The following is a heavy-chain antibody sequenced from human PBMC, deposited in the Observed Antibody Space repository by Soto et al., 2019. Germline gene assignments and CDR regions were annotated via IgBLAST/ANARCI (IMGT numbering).Heavy chain of an antibody. J-gene: IGHJ4*02. CDR1: GFTVSSNY. CDR3: AGGKAKYYFDY. D-gene: IGHD3-16*01. V-gene: IGHV3-66*01. CDR2: FSSGGGT. Sequence: EVQLVEPGGGLVQPGGSLRLSCAASGFTVSSNYMIWVRQAPGKGLEWVSVFSSGGGTYYTDSVKGRFTISRDNSKNTLYLQMNTLRADDTAVYYCAGGKAKYYFDYWGQGSLVTVSS.